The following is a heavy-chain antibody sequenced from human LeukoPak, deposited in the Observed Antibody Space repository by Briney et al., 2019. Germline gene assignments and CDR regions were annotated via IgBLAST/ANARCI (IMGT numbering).Heavy chain of an antibody. CDR1: GGSISSYY. Sequence: PSETLSLTCTVSGGSISSYYWSWIRQPPGKGLKWIGNIYYSGYTTYSPSLRSRVTISVDTSKNQFSLKLSSVTAADTAVYYCARAGYYDSSGYFGYWGQGTLVTVSS. D-gene: IGHD3-22*01. CDR3: ARAGYYDSSGYFGY. V-gene: IGHV4-59*01. CDR2: IYYSGYT. J-gene: IGHJ4*02.